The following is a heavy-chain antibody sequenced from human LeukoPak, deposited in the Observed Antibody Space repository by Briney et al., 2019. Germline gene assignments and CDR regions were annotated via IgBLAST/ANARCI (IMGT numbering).Heavy chain of an antibody. CDR1: GFTFSSYA. J-gene: IGHJ4*01. D-gene: IGHD6-6*01. CDR3: AKSSSPYSSSIYYFDY. Sequence: GGSLRLSCAASGFTFSSYAMSWVRQAPGKGLEWVSIIGGSGGTTYYADSVKGRFTISGDNSKNTLYLQMNSLRVEDTAVYYCAKSSSPYSSSIYYFDYWGQGTLVTVSS. V-gene: IGHV3-23*01. CDR2: IGGSGGTT.